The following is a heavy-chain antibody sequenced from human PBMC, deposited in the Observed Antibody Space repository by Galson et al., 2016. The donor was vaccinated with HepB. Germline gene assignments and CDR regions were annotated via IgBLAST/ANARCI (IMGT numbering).Heavy chain of an antibody. D-gene: IGHD3-16*01. CDR1: GFTFSTYG. CDR2: ISYDGSNK. Sequence: SLRLSCAASGFTFSTYGMHWVRQAPGKGLEWVAVISYDGSNKYYADSVKGRFTISRDHPKNSLYLEVNSLRVEDTSLYYCAKDFGAGIKELIPDYWVQGTLVTGSS. CDR3: AKDFGAGIKELIPDY. V-gene: IGHV3-30*18. J-gene: IGHJ4*02.